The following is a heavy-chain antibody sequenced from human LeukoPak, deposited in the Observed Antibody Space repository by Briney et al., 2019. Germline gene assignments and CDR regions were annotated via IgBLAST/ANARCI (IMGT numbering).Heavy chain of an antibody. V-gene: IGHV4-61*01. D-gene: IGHD6-19*01. CDR2: IYYSGST. CDR3: ARDHLSGIAVAGDY. J-gene: IGHJ4*02. Sequence: SETLSLTCTVSGGSASSGSYYWSWIRQPPGKGLEWIGYIYYSGSTNYNPSLKSRVTISVDTSKNQFSLKLSSVTAADTAVYYCARDHLSGIAVAGDYWGQGTLVTVSS. CDR1: GGSASSGSYY.